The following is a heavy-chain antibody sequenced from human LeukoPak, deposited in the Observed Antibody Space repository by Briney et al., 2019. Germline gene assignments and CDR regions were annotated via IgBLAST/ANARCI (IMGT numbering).Heavy chain of an antibody. CDR3: AKGKIYYDILAGHDY. J-gene: IGHJ4*02. CDR2: ISGSGGST. Sequence: GGSLRLSCAVSGVSFSGYAMSWVRQAPGKGLEWVSAISGSGGSTYYADSVKGRFTISRDNSKNTLYLQMNSLRAEDTAVYYCAKGKIYYDILAGHDYWGQGTLVTVSS. V-gene: IGHV3-23*01. CDR1: GVSFSGYA. D-gene: IGHD3-9*01.